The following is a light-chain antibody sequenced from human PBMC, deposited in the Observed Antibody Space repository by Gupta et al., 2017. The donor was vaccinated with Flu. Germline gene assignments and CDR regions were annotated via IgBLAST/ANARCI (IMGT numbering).Light chain of an antibody. Sequence: AIRMTQSPSSFSASTGDRVTITCRASQGISSYLAWYQQKPGKAPKLLIYAASTVQSGVPSRFSGSGSGTDFTLTISGRQSEDFATYYCQHYYSSPPPVGPGTKVDIK. CDR2: AAS. V-gene: IGKV1-8*01. CDR1: QGISSY. J-gene: IGKJ3*01. CDR3: QHYYSSPPP.